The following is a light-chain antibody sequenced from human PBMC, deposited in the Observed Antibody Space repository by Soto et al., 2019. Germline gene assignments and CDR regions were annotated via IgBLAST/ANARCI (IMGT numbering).Light chain of an antibody. CDR1: QSISNS. J-gene: IGKJ2*01. V-gene: IGKV1-39*01. Sequence: DIQMTQSLSSLSASVGDTVTITCRASQSISNSLSWYQQKPGKAPKFLIYVASTLQRGVPSRFSGSGSGTDFTLTISSLQPEDVATYYCQKTFSPPYTFGQGTKLEIK. CDR3: QKTFSPPYT. CDR2: VAS.